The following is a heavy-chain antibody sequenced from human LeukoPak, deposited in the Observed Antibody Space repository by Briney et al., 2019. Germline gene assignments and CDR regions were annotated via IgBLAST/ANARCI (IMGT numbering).Heavy chain of an antibody. Sequence: SETLSLTCTVSGGSISSYYWSWIRQPPGRGLEWIEYIYYSGSTNYNPSLKSRVTISVDTSENQFSLKLSSVTAADTAVYYCASSPYDCWSGYCVFDPWGQGTLVTVSS. CDR1: GGSISSYY. V-gene: IGHV4-59*01. CDR2: IYYSGST. J-gene: IGHJ5*02. CDR3: ASSPYDCWSGYCVFDP. D-gene: IGHD3-3*01.